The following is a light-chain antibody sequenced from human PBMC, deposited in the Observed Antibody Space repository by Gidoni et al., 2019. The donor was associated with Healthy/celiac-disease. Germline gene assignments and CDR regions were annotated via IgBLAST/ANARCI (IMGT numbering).Light chain of an antibody. J-gene: IGLJ2*01. Sequence: PGQPITISCTGTSSDVGGYNYVSWYQQHPGKAPKLMIYEVSNRPSGVSNRFSGSKSGNTASLTISGLQAEDEADYYCSSYTSSSTLALGGGTKLTVL. CDR2: EVS. CDR3: SSYTSSSTLA. V-gene: IGLV2-14*01. CDR1: SSDVGGYNY.